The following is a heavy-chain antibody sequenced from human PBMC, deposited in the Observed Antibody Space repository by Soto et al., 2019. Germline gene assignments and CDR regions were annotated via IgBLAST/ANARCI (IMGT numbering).Heavy chain of an antibody. D-gene: IGHD3-10*01. V-gene: IGHV4-31*03. CDR3: ARGLIWFGEASYYYGMDV. Sequence: PSGTLSLTCTVSGGSISSGGYYWSWIRQHPGKGLEWIGYIYYSGSTYCNPSLKSRVTISVDTSKNQFSLKLSSVTAADTAVYYCARGLIWFGEASYYYGMDVWGQGTTVTAP. J-gene: IGHJ6*02. CDR1: GGSISSGGYY. CDR2: IYYSGST.